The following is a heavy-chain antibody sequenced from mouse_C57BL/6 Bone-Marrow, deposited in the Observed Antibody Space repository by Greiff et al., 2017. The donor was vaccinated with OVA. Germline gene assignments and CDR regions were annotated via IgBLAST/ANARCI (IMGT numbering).Heavy chain of an antibody. CDR1: GFSLTSYG. Sequence: VKLQESGPGLVQPSQSLSITCTVSGFSLTSYGVHWVRQSPGKGLEWLGVIWRGGSTDYNAAFMSRLGITKDNSKSQVFFKMNSLQADDTAIYYCAILSSLDVWGTGTTVTVSS. J-gene: IGHJ1*03. CDR3: AILSSLDV. D-gene: IGHD6-1*01. V-gene: IGHV2-5*01. CDR2: IWRGGST.